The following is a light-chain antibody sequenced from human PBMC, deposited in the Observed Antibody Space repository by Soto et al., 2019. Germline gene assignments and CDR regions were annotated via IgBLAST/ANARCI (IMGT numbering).Light chain of an antibody. J-gene: IGKJ4*01. CDR2: SAS. Sequence: DIQLTQSPSFLSASVRDRVTLTCRASQGISNYLAWYQQKPGTAPKLLIYSASTLQSGVPSRFSGSGSGTEFTLTISSLQPEDFATYHCQQFNSYPFTFGGGTKVEIK. CDR1: QGISNY. V-gene: IGKV1-9*01. CDR3: QQFNSYPFT.